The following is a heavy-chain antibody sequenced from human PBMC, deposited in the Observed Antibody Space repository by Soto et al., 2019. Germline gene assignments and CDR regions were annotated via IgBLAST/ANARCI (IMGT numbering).Heavy chain of an antibody. V-gene: IGHV3-33*01. CDR2: IWYAGSNK. CDR3: ARGTVHFDY. J-gene: IGHJ4*02. CDR1: GFTFSTYG. Sequence: QVQLVESGGGVVQPGRSLRLSCAASGFTFSTYGIHWVRQAPGKGLEWVAVIWYAGSNKYYADSVKGRFTISRDTSKTTLYLQMNSLRAADTAVYYCARGTVHFDYWGQGTLVTFSS. D-gene: IGHD4-17*01.